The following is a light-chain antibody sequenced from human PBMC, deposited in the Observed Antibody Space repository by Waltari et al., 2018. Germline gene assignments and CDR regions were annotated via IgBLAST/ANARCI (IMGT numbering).Light chain of an antibody. Sequence: QSVLTQPPSASGTPGQRVTFSCSGSSSNIGTYAVNWYQQLPGTAPKLLIYSNTKRPSGVPARISASKSGTSASLAISGLQSEDEADYYCSTWDASLRGWVFGGGTKLTVL. CDR2: SNT. CDR3: STWDASLRGWV. J-gene: IGLJ3*02. V-gene: IGLV1-44*01. CDR1: SSNIGTYA.